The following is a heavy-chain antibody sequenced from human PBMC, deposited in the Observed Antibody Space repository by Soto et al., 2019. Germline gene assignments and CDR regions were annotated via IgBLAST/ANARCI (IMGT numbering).Heavy chain of an antibody. CDR2: IIPIFDTT. V-gene: IGHV1-69*06. D-gene: IGHD1-26*01. J-gene: IGHJ6*02. CDR3: ARGVGSSANYYYGMDV. CDR1: GGTFSSYA. Sequence: QVQLVQSGAEVKKPGSSVKVSCKASGGTFSSYAISWVRQAPGQGLEWMGGIIPIFDTTNYAQKFQGRVTITADKYTSTAYMEVSSLRSEDTAVYYCARGVGSSANYYYGMDVWGQGTTVTVSS.